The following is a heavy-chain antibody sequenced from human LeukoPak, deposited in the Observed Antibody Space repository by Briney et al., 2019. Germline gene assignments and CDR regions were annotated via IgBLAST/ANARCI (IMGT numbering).Heavy chain of an antibody. V-gene: IGHV1-18*01. D-gene: IGHD4-23*01. Sequence: GASVKVSCKASGYTFTSYGISWVRQAPGQGLEWMGWISAYNGNTNYAQKLQGRVTMTTDTSTSTAYMELRSLRSDDTAVYYCARDHPTVDKGPDIAAFDIWGQGTMVTVSS. J-gene: IGHJ3*02. CDR2: ISAYNGNT. CDR1: GYTFTSYG. CDR3: ARDHPTVDKGPDIAAFDI.